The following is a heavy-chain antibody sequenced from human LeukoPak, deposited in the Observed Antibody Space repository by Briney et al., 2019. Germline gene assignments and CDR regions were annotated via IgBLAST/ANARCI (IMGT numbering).Heavy chain of an antibody. Sequence: GGSLRLSCAASGFTLGDYDIHWVRQAPGKGPEWVSCISSNSDTIAYAEPVKGRFTVSRDNTINSLYLQMDSLRVEDTALYYCLTSSFDHWGQGTLVTVSS. V-gene: IGHV3-9*01. CDR1: GFTLGDYD. CDR3: LTSSFDH. J-gene: IGHJ4*02. CDR2: ISSNSDTI.